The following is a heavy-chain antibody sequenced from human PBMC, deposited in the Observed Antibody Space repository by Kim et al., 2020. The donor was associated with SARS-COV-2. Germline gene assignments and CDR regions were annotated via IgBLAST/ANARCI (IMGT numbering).Heavy chain of an antibody. D-gene: IGHD3-16*01. V-gene: IGHV3-9*01. CDR3: AKGIWGSGYYYYYYYMDV. J-gene: IGHJ6*03. Sequence: VKGRFTIARDNAKNSLYLQMNSLRAEDTALYYCAKGIWGSGYYYYYYYMDVWSKGTTVTVSS.